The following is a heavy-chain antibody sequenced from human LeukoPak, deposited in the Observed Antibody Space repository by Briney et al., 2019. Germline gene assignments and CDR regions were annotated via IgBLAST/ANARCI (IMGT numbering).Heavy chain of an antibody. V-gene: IGHV3-21*06. CDR3: VREHYDFFLDY. CDR2: IRGESDYI. D-gene: IGHD3-3*01. J-gene: IGHJ4*02. Sequence: GGSLRLSCVAFEFVFSTYYMHWVRQAPGKGLEWVSSIRGESDYIYYRDSVKGRFTISRDNAKNSLYLQMNRLRVEDTAVYFCVREHYDFFLDYWGQGTLVTVSS. CDR1: EFVFSTYY.